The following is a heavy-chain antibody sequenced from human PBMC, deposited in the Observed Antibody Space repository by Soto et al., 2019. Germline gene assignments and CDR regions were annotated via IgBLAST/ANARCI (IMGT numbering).Heavy chain of an antibody. Sequence: GGSLRLSCAASGFTFSSYAMGWVRQGPGKGLEWVAVVSIGGSTHYADSVRGRFTISRDNSKNTLSLQMNSLTAEDTAVYFCAKRRGAGGHFDYWGQGALVTVPS. V-gene: IGHV3-23*01. CDR3: AKRRGAGGHFDY. D-gene: IGHD2-15*01. J-gene: IGHJ4*02. CDR1: GFTFSSYA. CDR2: VSIGGST.